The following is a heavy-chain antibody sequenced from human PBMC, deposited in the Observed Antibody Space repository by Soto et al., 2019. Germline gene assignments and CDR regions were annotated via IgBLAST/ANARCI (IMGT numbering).Heavy chain of an antibody. J-gene: IGHJ6*02. CDR2: ISAYNGNT. V-gene: IGHV1-18*01. CDR1: GYTFTSYG. CDR3: ARENHDYYYGMDV. Sequence: QVQLVQSGAEVKKPGASVKVSCKASGYTFTSYGISWVRQAPGQGLEWMGWISAYNGNTNYAQKLQGRVXXTXDXXTSTAYMELRSLRSDDTAVYYCARENHDYYYGMDVWGQGTTVTVSS.